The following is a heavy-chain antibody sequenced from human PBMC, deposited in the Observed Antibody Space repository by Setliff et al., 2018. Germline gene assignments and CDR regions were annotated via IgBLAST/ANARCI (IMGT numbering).Heavy chain of an antibody. CDR3: ARTNYYDSGTYFNWFDP. Sequence: SETLSLTCTVSGGSISSSSYYWGWIRQPPGKGLEWIGSIYHSGSTYYNPSLKSRVTMSVDTSKNQFSLKLSSVTAADTAVYYCARTNYYDSGTYFNWFDPWGQGTLVTVSS. CDR2: IYHSGST. D-gene: IGHD3-22*01. CDR1: GGSISSSSYY. J-gene: IGHJ5*02. V-gene: IGHV4-39*07.